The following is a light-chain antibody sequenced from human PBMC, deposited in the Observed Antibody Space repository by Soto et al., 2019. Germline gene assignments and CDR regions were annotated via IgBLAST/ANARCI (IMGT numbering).Light chain of an antibody. CDR1: SSDVGNYNL. CDR2: EAN. V-gene: IGLV2-23*01. J-gene: IGLJ2*01. CDR3: CSYAGSNTYVL. Sequence: QSPLTQPASVSGPPGQSITISCTGTSSDVGNYNLVSWYQQHPGRAPKLIIYEANERPSGVSDRFSGSKSGITASLTISGLLPEDEADYYCCSYAGSNTYVLFGGGTKVTVL.